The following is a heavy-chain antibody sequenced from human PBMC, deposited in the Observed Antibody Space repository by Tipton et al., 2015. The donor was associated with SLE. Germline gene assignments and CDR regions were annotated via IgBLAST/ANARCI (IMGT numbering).Heavy chain of an antibody. CDR2: TYYRSKWHN. J-gene: IGHJ3*02. D-gene: IGHD3-10*01. Sequence: GLVKPSQTLSLTCAISGDRVSSDRAAWHWIRQSPSRGLEWLGSTYYRSKWHNDYAESVKSRITINPDTPKNQFSLQLSSVTPDDTAVYYCARRGERLRWAGELFSSGSNWCAFDIWGQGTVVTVSS. CDR1: GDRVSSDRAA. V-gene: IGHV6-1*01. CDR3: ARRGERLRWAGELFSSGSNWCAFDI.